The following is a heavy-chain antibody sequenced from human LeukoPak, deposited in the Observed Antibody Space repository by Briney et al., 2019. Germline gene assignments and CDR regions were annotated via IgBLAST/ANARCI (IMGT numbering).Heavy chain of an antibody. CDR2: IIGSGDST. Sequence: PGGSLRLSCAASGFTFSSYSMNWVRQAPGKGLEWVSAIIGSGDSTYFADSVKGRFTISRDNSKNTVYLQMSSLRVEDTAVYYCAKRGSGSSGLYYFDYWGQGTLVTVSS. J-gene: IGHJ4*02. V-gene: IGHV3-23*01. CDR3: AKRGSGSSGLYYFDY. D-gene: IGHD3-10*01. CDR1: GFTFSSYS.